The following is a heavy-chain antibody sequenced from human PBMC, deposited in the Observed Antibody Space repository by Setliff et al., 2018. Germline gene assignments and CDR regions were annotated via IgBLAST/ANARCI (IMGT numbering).Heavy chain of an antibody. CDR1: GFTFSSYW. Sequence: GGSLRLSCAASGFTFSSYWMHWVRQAPGKGLEWVSYISSSGSTIYYADTVKGRFTISRDNAKNSLYLQMNSLRAEDTAVYYGARDPDRLGYCSGGGCSTFDYWGQGTLVTVSS. CDR3: ARDPDRLGYCSGGGCSTFDY. CDR2: ISSSGSTI. V-gene: IGHV3-48*04. J-gene: IGHJ4*02. D-gene: IGHD2-15*01.